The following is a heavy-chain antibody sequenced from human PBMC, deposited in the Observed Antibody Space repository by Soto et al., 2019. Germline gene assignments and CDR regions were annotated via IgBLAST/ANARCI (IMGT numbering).Heavy chain of an antibody. V-gene: IGHV4-30-4*01. J-gene: IGHJ4*02. D-gene: IGHD3-22*01. CDR1: GGSISSGDYY. CDR2: IYYSGST. Sequence: SETLSLTCTVSGGSISSGDYYWSWIRQPPGKGLEWIGYIYYSGSTYYNPSLKSRVTISVDTSKNQFSLKLSSVTAADTAVYYCATATTYLPFYDSSGSFDYWGQGTLDTVSS. CDR3: ATATTYLPFYDSSGSFDY.